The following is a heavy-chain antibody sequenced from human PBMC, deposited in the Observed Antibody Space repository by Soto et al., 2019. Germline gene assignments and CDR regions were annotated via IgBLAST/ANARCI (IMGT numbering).Heavy chain of an antibody. CDR1: GFTFSNYV. CDR2: LSTGGIST. Sequence: GGSLRLSCAASGFTFSNYVMSWVRQAPGKGLEWVSSLSTGGISTFYAGSVKGRFTISRDDSKNSLYLQMNSLRAEDTAVYYCATDYEELAVAGFDYWGQGTLVTVSS. CDR3: ATDYEELAVAGFDY. V-gene: IGHV3-23*01. D-gene: IGHD6-19*01. J-gene: IGHJ4*02.